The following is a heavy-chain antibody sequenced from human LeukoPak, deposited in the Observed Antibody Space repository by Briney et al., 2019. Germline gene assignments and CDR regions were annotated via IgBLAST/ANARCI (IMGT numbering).Heavy chain of an antibody. CDR2: IKSKSAGGTT. CDR1: GLTLSNVW. Sequence: GGSLRLSCAVSGLTLSNVWMNWDRQAPEKGLEWVGRIKSKSAGGTTDFAAPVKGRFTVSRDDSKNTLYLQMNSLTSEDTAVYYCAQGSGQYYEYWGQGTLVTVSS. J-gene: IGHJ4*02. V-gene: IGHV3-15*07. CDR3: AQGSGQYYEY. D-gene: IGHD3-22*01.